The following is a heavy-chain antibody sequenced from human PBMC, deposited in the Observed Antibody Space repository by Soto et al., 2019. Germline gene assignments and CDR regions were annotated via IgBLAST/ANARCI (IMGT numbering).Heavy chain of an antibody. CDR1: GASIRSTDYY. D-gene: IGHD2-21*02. V-gene: IGHV4-30-4*01. J-gene: IGHJ5*02. Sequence: SETLSLTCTVSGASIRSTDYYWSWIRQAPGKGLEWIGYVYYTGSTYYNPSLMSRLTISVDTSKNQSSLKLTSVTAAETAVYYCVRTAREGAVAPHWFDRWGQGTQVTVSS. CDR2: VYYTGST. CDR3: VRTAREGAVAPHWFDR.